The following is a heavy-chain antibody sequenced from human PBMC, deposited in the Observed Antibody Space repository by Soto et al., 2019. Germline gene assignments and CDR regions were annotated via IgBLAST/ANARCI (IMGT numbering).Heavy chain of an antibody. V-gene: IGHV1-69*12. J-gene: IGHJ6*02. CDR1: GGTFSSFA. CDR3: ARDRVMRGNAYYYGMDV. CDR2: IIPRFAAP. D-gene: IGHD2-21*01. Sequence: QVLLVQSGAEVKKPGSSVQGSCKTSGGTFSSFAISWVRLAPGHGLEWMGVIIPRFAAPTYAQKFQGRVSITADESTRTAYMELSGLRSDDTAVYYCARDRVMRGNAYYYGMDVWGQGTTVTVS.